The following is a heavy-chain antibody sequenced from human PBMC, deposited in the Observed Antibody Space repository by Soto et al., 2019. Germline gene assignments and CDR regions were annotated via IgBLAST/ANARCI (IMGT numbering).Heavy chain of an antibody. CDR1: GDSVSSNSAA. D-gene: IGHD2-2*01. CDR2: TYYRSKWYN. CDR3: ARDLIVVVPAAIGGSFFYQLGPHHDAFDF. Sequence: SQTLSLTCAISGDSVSSNSAAWNWIRQSPSRGLEWLGRTYYRSKWYNDYAVSVKSRITINPDTSKNQFSLQLNSVTPEDTAVYYCARDLIVVVPAAIGGSFFYQLGPHHDAFDFWGQGTMVPVSS. J-gene: IGHJ3*01. V-gene: IGHV6-1*01.